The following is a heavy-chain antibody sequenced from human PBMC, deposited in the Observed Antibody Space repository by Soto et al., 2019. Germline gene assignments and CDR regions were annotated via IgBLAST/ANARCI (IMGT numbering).Heavy chain of an antibody. CDR2: ISGSGGST. CDR1: GFTFSSYA. V-gene: IGHV3-23*01. D-gene: IGHD3-10*01. J-gene: IGHJ4*02. CDR3: AKDRFDYGSGSYQVY. Sequence: GSLRLSCAASGFTFSSYAMSWVRQAPGKGLEWVSAISGSGGSTYYADSVKGRFTISRDNSKNTLYLQMNSLRAEDTAVYYCAKDRFDYGSGSYQVYWGQGTLVTVSS.